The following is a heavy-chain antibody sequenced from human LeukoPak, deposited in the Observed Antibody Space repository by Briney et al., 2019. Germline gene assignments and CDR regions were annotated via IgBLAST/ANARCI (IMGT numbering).Heavy chain of an antibody. CDR3: ATERGVVGATVASIDY. V-gene: IGHV3-21*01. D-gene: IGHD1-26*01. Sequence: GGSLRLSCAASGFTFSSYSMNWVHQAPGKGLEWVSSISSSSSYIYYADSVKGRFTISRDNAKNSLYLQMNSLRAEDTAVYYCATERGVVGATVASIDYWGQGTLVTVSS. CDR2: ISSSSSYI. J-gene: IGHJ4*02. CDR1: GFTFSSYS.